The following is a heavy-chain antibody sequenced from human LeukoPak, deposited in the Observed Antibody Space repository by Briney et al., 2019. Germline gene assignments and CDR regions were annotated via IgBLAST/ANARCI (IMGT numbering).Heavy chain of an antibody. CDR1: GITFTSAW. J-gene: IGHJ4*02. D-gene: IGHD1-14*01. CDR2: IKSKTDGGTT. V-gene: IGHV3-15*01. Sequence: PGGSLRLSCAASGITFTSAWMGWVRQAPGKGLEWVGRIKSKTDGGTTDYAAPVRGRFTISTDDSKIMSYLQMNNLKIEDTAVYYCTTDGGITIRPLFDFWGQGTLVTVSS. CDR3: TTDGGITIRPLFDF.